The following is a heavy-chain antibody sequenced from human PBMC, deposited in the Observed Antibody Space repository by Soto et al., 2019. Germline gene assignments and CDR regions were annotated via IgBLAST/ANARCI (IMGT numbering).Heavy chain of an antibody. D-gene: IGHD1-7*01. J-gene: IGHJ3*02. CDR1: GGTFSSYA. Sequence: GASVKVSCKASGGTFSSYAISWLRQSPGQGLEWMGGIIPIFGTANYAQKFQGRVTITADESTSTAYMELSSLRSEDTAVYYCASETGTTLWHDAFDIWGQGTMVTVSS. CDR2: IIPIFGTA. V-gene: IGHV1-69*13. CDR3: ASETGTTLWHDAFDI.